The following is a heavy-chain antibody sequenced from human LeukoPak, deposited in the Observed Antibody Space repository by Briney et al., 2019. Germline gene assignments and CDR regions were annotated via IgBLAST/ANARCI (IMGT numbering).Heavy chain of an antibody. D-gene: IGHD6-6*01. J-gene: IGHJ3*02. CDR2: IYPYRGDT. V-gene: IGHV1-2*02. CDR3: ARDRNSGSSLDI. CDR1: GYTFTGYY. Sequence: ASVTVSCKASGYTFTGYYIHWVRQAPGQGLEWMAWIYPYRGDTNYAHNLQGRVTMTRDTSISTAYMELSSLKADDTAVYYCARDRNSGSSLDIWGQGTMLTVSS.